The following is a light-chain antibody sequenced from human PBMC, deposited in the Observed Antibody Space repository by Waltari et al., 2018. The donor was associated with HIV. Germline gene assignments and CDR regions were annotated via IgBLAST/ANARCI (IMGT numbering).Light chain of an antibody. Sequence: QSALTQPASVSGSPGQSITISCTGTSSDVGGYNYVSWYQQHPGNAPKLMNYDVRKRPSGVSNRFSGAKSGNTTSLTISGLQAEDEADYYCSSYTSSSSLCGGGTKLTVL. CDR3: SSYTSSSSL. J-gene: IGLJ3*02. CDR1: SSDVGGYNY. V-gene: IGLV2-14*01. CDR2: DVR.